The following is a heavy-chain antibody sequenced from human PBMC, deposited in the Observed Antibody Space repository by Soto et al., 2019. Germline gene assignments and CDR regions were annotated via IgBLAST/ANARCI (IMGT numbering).Heavy chain of an antibody. D-gene: IGHD5-18*01. CDR2: IIPMFGIA. CDR1: GGTFSTYA. CDR3: ASGIQLWLRRIYNGYSG. Sequence: QVQLVQSGAEVKKPESSVKVSCKAPGGTFSTYAISWVRQAPGQGLEWMGGIIPMFGIANYAQRFQDRVTITADESTNTVYMELSSLRSEDTAVYFCASGIQLWLRRIYNGYSGWGQGTLVTVSS. V-gene: IGHV1-69*12. J-gene: IGHJ4*02.